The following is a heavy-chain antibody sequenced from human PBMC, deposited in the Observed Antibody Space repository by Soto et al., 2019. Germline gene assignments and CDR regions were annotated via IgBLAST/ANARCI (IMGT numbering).Heavy chain of an antibody. CDR1: GFTFSFSA. CDR2: ISYGGGTT. CDR3: AKNPGYCCDSTGYHFDY. Sequence: GSLRLSCAASGFTFSFSAMGWVCQAQGKGLEWVSAISYGGGTTYYADSVKGRFTISRDNSKNTLYLQMNSLRAEDTAVYYCAKNPGYCCDSTGYHFDYLGQGTLVTVFS. V-gene: IGHV3-23*01. J-gene: IGHJ4*02. D-gene: IGHD3-22*01.